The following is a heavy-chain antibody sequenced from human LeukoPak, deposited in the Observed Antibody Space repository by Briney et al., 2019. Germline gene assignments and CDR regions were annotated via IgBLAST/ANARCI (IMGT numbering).Heavy chain of an antibody. J-gene: IGHJ5*02. CDR2: INPSGGST. CDR1: GYTFTSYY. Sequence: GASVKVSCKASGYTFTSYYMHWVRQAPGQGLEWMGIINPSGGSTSYAQKFQGRVTMTRDTSTSTVYMELSSLRSEDTAVYYCARDELTYYYDSSGYSAWGQGTLVTVSS. V-gene: IGHV1-46*01. D-gene: IGHD3-22*01. CDR3: ARDELTYYYDSSGYSA.